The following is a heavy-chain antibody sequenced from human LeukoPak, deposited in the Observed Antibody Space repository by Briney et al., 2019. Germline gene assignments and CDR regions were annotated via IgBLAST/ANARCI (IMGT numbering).Heavy chain of an antibody. J-gene: IGHJ3*02. CDR1: GFSFRNSW. D-gene: IGHD2-8*01. Sequence: PGGSLRLSCAASGFSFRNSWMAWVRQVPGKGLEWVALTNEDESAKYYVDSVKGRFTISRDNAKNSLFLQMNSLRDEDTAMYYCARGVNRAYDIWGHGTMVTVSS. CDR2: TNEDESAK. CDR3: ARGVNRAYDI. V-gene: IGHV3-7*01.